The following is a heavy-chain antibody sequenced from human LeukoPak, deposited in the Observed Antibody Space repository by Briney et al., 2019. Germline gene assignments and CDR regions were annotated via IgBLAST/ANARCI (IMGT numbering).Heavy chain of an antibody. V-gene: IGHV3-11*01. CDR1: GFTFSDYC. J-gene: IGHJ6*02. D-gene: IGHD2-15*01. Sequence: PGGSLRLSCAASGFTFSDYCMSWIRQAPGKGLEWVSYISSSGSIIYYADSVKGRFTISRDNAKNSLYLQMNSLRAEDTAVYYCAREVVAATSSGYYGMDDWGQGTTVTVSS. CDR2: ISSSGSII. CDR3: AREVVAATSSGYYGMDD.